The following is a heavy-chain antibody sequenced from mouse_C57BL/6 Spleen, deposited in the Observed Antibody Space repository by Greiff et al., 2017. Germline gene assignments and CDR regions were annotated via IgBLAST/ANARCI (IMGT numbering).Heavy chain of an antibody. CDR1: GYTFTDYE. CDR3: TPAWFAY. V-gene: IGHV1-15*01. Sequence: VKLMESGAELVRPGASVTLSCKASGYTFTDYEMHWVKQTPVHGLEWIGAIDPETGGTAYNQKFKGKAILTADKSSSTAYMELRSLTSEDSAVYYCTPAWFAYWGQGTLVTVSA. J-gene: IGHJ3*01. CDR2: IDPETGGT.